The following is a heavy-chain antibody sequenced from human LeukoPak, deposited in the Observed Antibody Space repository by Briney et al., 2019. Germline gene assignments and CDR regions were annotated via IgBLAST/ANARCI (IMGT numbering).Heavy chain of an antibody. CDR1: GFTFSDYS. J-gene: IGHJ4*02. V-gene: IGHV3-48*02. Sequence: GGSLRPSCAASGFTFSDYSMNWVRQAPGKGLEWVSYIRSSSSTIYYADSVKGRFTISRDNAKNSLYLQMNSLRDDDTAVYYCARSILFDYWGQGTLVTVSS. CDR2: IRSSSSTI. CDR3: ARSILFDY.